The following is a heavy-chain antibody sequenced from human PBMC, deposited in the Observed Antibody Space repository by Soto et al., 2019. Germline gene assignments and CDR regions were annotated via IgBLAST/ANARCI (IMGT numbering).Heavy chain of an antibody. CDR1: GYTFTRYG. J-gene: IGHJ6*02. CDR2: ISGYNGDT. Sequence: GASVKVSCKASGYTFTRYGISWVRQAPGQGLEWMGWISGYNGDTTYAQKFQGRVTMTIDTSTSTAYMELRSLTSDGTAVYYCAKNGQPPYYYYGLDVWGQGTKVTVSS. V-gene: IGHV1-18*01. D-gene: IGHD2-8*01. CDR3: AKNGQPPYYYYGLDV.